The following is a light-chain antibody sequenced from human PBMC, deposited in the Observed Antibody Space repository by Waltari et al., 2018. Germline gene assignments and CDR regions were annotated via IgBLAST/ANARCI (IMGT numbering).Light chain of an antibody. CDR2: DAS. CDR1: QSVSSY. V-gene: IGKV3-11*01. J-gene: IGKJ1*01. Sequence: EIVLTQSPATLSLSPGERATLSCRASQSVSSYLAWYQQKPGQAPRLLIYDASSRATGIPARFSGSGYGTDFTLTISSLEPEDFAVYYCQHRSNWPWTFGQGTKVEIK. CDR3: QHRSNWPWT.